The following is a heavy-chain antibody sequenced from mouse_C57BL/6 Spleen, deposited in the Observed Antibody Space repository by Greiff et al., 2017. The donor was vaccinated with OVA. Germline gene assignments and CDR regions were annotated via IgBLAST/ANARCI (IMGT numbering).Heavy chain of an antibody. CDR1: GYSITSGYY. V-gene: IGHV3-6*01. Sequence: ESGPGLVKPSQSLSLTCSVTGYSITSGYYWNWIRQFPGNTLEWMGYISYDGSNNYNPSLKNRISITRDTSKNQFFLKLNSLTTEDTATYYCARDGGYFDYWGQGTTLTVSS. CDR2: ISYDGSN. J-gene: IGHJ2*01. CDR3: ARDGGYFDY.